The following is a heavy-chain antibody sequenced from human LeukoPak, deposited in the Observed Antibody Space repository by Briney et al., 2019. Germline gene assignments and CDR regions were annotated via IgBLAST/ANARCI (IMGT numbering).Heavy chain of an antibody. J-gene: IGHJ4*02. V-gene: IGHV4-59*01. CDR2: IYYSGST. Sequence: SETLSLTCTVSGGSISSYCWSWIRQPPGKGLEWIGYIYYSGSTNYNPSLKSRVTISVDTSKNQFSLKLSSVTAADTAVYYCAGASYDSSGVHWGQGTLVTVSS. D-gene: IGHD3-22*01. CDR1: GGSISSYC. CDR3: AGASYDSSGVH.